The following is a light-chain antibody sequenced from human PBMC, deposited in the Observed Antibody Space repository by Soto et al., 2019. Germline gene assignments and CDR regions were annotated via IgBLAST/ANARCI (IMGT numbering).Light chain of an antibody. J-gene: IGKJ2*01. CDR1: QSISTY. Sequence: DIQMTQSPSSLSASVGDRVTISCRASQSISTYLNWYRQKPGKAPELLIYAASSLQSGVPSRFSGIGSGTDFTLTITSLQPEDFSTYYCQQSYSSPYTFGQGTKLEIK. V-gene: IGKV1-39*01. CDR2: AAS. CDR3: QQSYSSPYT.